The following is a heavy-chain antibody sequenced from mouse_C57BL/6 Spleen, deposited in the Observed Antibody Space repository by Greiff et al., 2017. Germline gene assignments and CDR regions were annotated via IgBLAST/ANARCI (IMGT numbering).Heavy chain of an antibody. CDR3: TRPITTVVAPYAMDY. V-gene: IGHV1-53*01. CDR2: INPSNGGT. J-gene: IGHJ4*01. CDR1: GYTFTSYW. Sequence: QVQLQQPGTELVKPGASVKLSCKASGYTFTSYWMHWVKQRPGQGLEWIGNINPSNGGTNYNEKFKSKATLTVDKSSSTAYMQRSSLTSEVSAVYYCTRPITTVVAPYAMDYWGQGTSVTVSS. D-gene: IGHD1-1*01.